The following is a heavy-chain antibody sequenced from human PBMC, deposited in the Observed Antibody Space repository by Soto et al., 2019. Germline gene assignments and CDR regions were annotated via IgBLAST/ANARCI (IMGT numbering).Heavy chain of an antibody. Sequence: QLQLQESGPGLVKPSETLSLTCTVSGGSITTNTYYWGWIRQSPGKGLEWIGNILYRGNTYYNPSLKSRVTISVDTSTNQFSLKVTSVTAADTAVYYCARQLGRCFDYWGQGTLVTGSS. CDR2: ILYRGNT. D-gene: IGHD3-10*01. V-gene: IGHV4-39*01. CDR3: ARQLGRCFDY. J-gene: IGHJ4*02. CDR1: GGSITTNTYY.